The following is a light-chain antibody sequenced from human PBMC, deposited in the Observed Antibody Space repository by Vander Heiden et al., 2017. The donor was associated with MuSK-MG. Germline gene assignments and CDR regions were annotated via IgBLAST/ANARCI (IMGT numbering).Light chain of an antibody. CDR2: DVT. CDR1: SSDVGGYKY. J-gene: IGLJ1*01. V-gene: IGLV2-14*03. CDR3: SSFTSSDTYV. Sequence: QSALTQPASVSGSPGQSITISCTGTSSDVGGYKYVCWYQQHPGKAPKLMIYDVTKRPSGVSDRFSGSKSGNTASLTISGLQAEDEADYYCSSFTSSDTYVFGTGTKVTVL.